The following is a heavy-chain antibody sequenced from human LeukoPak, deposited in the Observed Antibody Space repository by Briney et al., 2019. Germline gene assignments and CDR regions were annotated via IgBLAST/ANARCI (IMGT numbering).Heavy chain of an antibody. CDR3: ARSPASGGMDV. CDR1: GFTFSSYA. J-gene: IGHJ6*02. Sequence: GGSLRLSCAASGFTFSSYAMSWVRQAPGKGLEWVSYISSSGSTIYYADSVKGRFTISRDNAKNSLYLQMNSLRAEDTAVYYCARSPASGGMDVWGQGTTVTVSS. D-gene: IGHD6-6*01. V-gene: IGHV3-48*04. CDR2: ISSSGSTI.